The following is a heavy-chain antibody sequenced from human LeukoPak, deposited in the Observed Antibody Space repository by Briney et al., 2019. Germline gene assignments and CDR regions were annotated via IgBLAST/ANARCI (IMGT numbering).Heavy chain of an antibody. Sequence: GGSLRLSCAASGFTFSNFWMHWVRQAPGKGLVWVSRINGVGSSTTYADSVKGRFTISRDNAKNTLSLQMNSMRAEDTAVYYCARGGLTGMDGCWGQGTLVTVSS. D-gene: IGHD5-18*01. V-gene: IGHV3-74*01. J-gene: IGHJ4*02. CDR2: INGVGSST. CDR1: GFTFSNFW. CDR3: ARGGLTGMDGC.